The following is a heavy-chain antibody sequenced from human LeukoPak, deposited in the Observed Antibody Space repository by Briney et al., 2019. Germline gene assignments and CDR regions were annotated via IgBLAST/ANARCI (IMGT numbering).Heavy chain of an antibody. V-gene: IGHV4-59*01. CDR1: GGSISSYC. J-gene: IGHJ5*02. Sequence: SETLSLTCTVFGGSISSYCWSWIRQPPGKGLECIGYIYYSGSTNYNPSLKSRVTISVDTSKNQFALKLSSVTAADTAVYYCARGIASADTIFGVVIIGWFDPWGQGTLVTVSS. CDR3: ARGIASADTIFGVVIIGWFDP. D-gene: IGHD3-3*01. CDR2: IYYSGST.